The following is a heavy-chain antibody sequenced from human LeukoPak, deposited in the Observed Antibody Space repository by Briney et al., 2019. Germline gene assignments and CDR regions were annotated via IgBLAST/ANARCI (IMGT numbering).Heavy chain of an antibody. CDR3: ARGSLGYFDY. Sequence: PGGSLRLSCAASGFTFSSYSMNWVRQAPGKGLEWVSSNSSSSSYIYYADSVKGRFTISRDNAKNSLYLQMNSLRAEDTAVYYCARGSLGYFDYWGQGTLVTVSS. CDR1: GFTFSSYS. D-gene: IGHD6-19*01. V-gene: IGHV3-21*01. CDR2: NSSSSSYI. J-gene: IGHJ4*02.